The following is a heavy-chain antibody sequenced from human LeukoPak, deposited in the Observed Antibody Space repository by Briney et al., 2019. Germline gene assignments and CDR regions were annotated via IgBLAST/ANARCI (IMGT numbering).Heavy chain of an antibody. V-gene: IGHV1-18*01. D-gene: IGHD3-22*01. CDR3: ARDYYDSSGYPIPPGDY. J-gene: IGHJ4*02. CDR2: ISAYNGDT. Sequence: ASVKVSCKASGFHFSSYGFNWVRQAPGQGLEWMGWISAYNGDTNYAQKLQGRVTMTTDTSTSTAYMELRSLRSDDTAVYYCARDYYDSSGYPIPPGDYWGQGTLVTVSS. CDR1: GFHFSSYG.